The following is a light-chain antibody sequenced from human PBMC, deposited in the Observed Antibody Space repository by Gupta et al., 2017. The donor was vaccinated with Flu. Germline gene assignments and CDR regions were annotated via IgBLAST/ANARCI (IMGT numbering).Light chain of an antibody. CDR2: EVS. Sequence: SCDVGGYKYVSWYQHYPGKAPNLLIYEVSSRPSGVPDRFSGSKSGNTASLTVSGLQAEDEADYYCSSYAGSNNFKVFGGGTKLTVL. CDR1: SCDVGGYKY. CDR3: SSYAGSNNFKV. V-gene: IGLV2-8*01. J-gene: IGLJ3*02.